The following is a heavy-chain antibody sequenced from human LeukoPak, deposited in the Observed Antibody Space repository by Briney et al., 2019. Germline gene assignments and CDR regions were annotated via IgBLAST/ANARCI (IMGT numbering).Heavy chain of an antibody. CDR1: GGSISSSSYY. V-gene: IGHV4-39*01. CDR3: ARAAEGYYYYGMDV. D-gene: IGHD6-25*01. Sequence: SETLSLTCTVSGGSISSSSYYWGWIRQPPGKGLEWIGSIYYSGSTYYNPSLKSRVTISVDTSKTQFSLKLSSVTAADTAVYYCARAAEGYYYYGMDVWGQGTTVTVSS. CDR2: IYYSGST. J-gene: IGHJ6*02.